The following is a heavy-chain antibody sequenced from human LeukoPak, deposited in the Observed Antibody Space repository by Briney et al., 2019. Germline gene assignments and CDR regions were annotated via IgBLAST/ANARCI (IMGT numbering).Heavy chain of an antibody. CDR3: ARGGGSGRYYSHY. Sequence: ASVKVSCKASGGTISSYAISWVRQAPGQGLEWMGGIIPIFGTANYAQKFQGRVTITADDSTSTAYMQLSSLRSEDTAVHYCARGGGSGRYYSHYWGQGTLVTVSS. D-gene: IGHD3-10*01. V-gene: IGHV1-69*13. CDR1: GGTISSYA. J-gene: IGHJ4*02. CDR2: IIPIFGTA.